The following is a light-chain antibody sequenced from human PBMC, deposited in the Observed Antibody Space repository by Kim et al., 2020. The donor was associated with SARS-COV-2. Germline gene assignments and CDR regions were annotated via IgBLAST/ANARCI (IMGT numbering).Light chain of an antibody. Sequence: EIVMTQSPATLSVSPGERATLSCRASQSISSNLAWYQQKPGQPPRLLIYGASTRATGISARFSGSVSGTEFTLTFSSLQSEDLAVYYCQQYSDWPLTFGGGTKVDIK. CDR1: QSISSN. CDR3: QQYSDWPLT. CDR2: GAS. V-gene: IGKV3-15*01. J-gene: IGKJ4*01.